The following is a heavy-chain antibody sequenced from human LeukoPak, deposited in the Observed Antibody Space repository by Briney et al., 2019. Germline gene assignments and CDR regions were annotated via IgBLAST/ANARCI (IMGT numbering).Heavy chain of an antibody. Sequence: PSETLSLTCTVSGGSISSGGYYWSWIRQPPGRGLEWIGYIYYSGSTYYNPSLKSRVTISVDTSKNQFSLKLSSVTAADTAVYYCARVDPRGYSSSWYVDYWGQGTLVTVSS. CDR2: IYYSGST. D-gene: IGHD6-13*01. V-gene: IGHV4-30-4*08. CDR3: ARVDPRGYSSSWYVDY. J-gene: IGHJ4*02. CDR1: GGSISSGGYY.